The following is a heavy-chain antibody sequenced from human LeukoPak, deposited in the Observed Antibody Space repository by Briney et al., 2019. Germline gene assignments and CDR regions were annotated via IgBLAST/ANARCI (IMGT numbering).Heavy chain of an antibody. V-gene: IGHV3-21*01. CDR2: ISTTSDYI. Sequence: GGSLRLSCAASGFTFSNYDMSWVRQAPGKGLEWVSSISTTSDYIYYAGSVKGRFTVSRDNAKNSLFLQMNRLRAEDTAVYYCARGVGVTIRTSNFDYWGQGTLVTASS. J-gene: IGHJ4*02. D-gene: IGHD1-26*01. CDR1: GFTFSNYD. CDR3: ARGVGVTIRTSNFDY.